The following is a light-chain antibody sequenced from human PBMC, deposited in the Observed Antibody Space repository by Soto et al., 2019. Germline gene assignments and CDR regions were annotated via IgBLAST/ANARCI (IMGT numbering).Light chain of an antibody. CDR2: SNN. V-gene: IGLV1-44*01. J-gene: IGLJ2*01. Sequence: QSVLTQPPSASGTPGQRVTISCSGSSSNIGRNTVNWYQQLPGTAPKVFIYSNNERPSWVLDRFSGSKSGASASLAISGLQSEDEADYYCAAWDDSLGGVVFGGGTKLTVL. CDR1: SSNIGRNT. CDR3: AAWDDSLGGVV.